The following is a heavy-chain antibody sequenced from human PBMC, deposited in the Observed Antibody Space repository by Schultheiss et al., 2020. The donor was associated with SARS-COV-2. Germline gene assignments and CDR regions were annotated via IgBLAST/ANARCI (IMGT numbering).Heavy chain of an antibody. CDR1: GFTVSSNY. J-gene: IGHJ4*02. Sequence: GGSLRLSCAASGFTVSSNYMSWVRQAPGKGLEWVSVIYSGGSTYYADSVKGRFTISRDNSKNTLYLQMNSLRAEDTAVYYCAKELGTAAGRASDYWGQGTLVTVSS. CDR2: IYSGGST. D-gene: IGHD6-13*01. CDR3: AKELGTAAGRASDY. V-gene: IGHV3-53*01.